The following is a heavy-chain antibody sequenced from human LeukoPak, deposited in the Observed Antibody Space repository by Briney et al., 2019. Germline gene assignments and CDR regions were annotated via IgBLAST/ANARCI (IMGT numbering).Heavy chain of an antibody. CDR3: ARHLDYYGSGSYEY. CDR2: INYGGTT. J-gene: IGHJ4*02. D-gene: IGHD3-10*01. V-gene: IGHV4-39*01. Sequence: SETLSLTCTVSGGSISSSNYYWSWIRQPPGRELEWIASINYGGTTYYNPSLKSRVTISVDTSKNQFSLKLSSVTAADTAVYYCARHLDYYGSGSYEYWGQGTLVTVSS. CDR1: GGSISSSNYY.